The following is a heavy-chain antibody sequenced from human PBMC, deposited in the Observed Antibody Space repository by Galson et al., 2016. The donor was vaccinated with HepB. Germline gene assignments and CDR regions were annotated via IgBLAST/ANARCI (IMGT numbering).Heavy chain of an antibody. CDR3: ARGPAGLLDY. D-gene: IGHD3-3*01. V-gene: IGHV3-48*02. CDR1: GFTFRSYG. CDR2: ISFSSTNI. J-gene: IGHJ4*02. Sequence: SLRLSCAASGFTFRSYGMNWVRQAPGKGLEWLSHISFSSTNIHYADSVRGRFTISRDNAKNSLFLQLNSLKDEDTAVYYCARGPAGLLDYWGQGLLVTVSS.